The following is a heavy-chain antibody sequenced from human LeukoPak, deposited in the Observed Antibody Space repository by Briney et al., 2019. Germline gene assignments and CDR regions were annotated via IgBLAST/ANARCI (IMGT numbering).Heavy chain of an antibody. CDR1: GFTFSSYW. CDR2: IKQEGSEK. Sequence: PGGSLRLSCAASGFTFSSYWMSWVRQAPGKGREGVANIKQEGSEKYNVDSVKGRFTISRDTAKNSLYLQMNSLRAEATAVYYCARGSMVRGRAYFDHWGQGTLVTVSS. J-gene: IGHJ4*02. V-gene: IGHV3-7*01. CDR3: ARGSMVRGRAYFDH. D-gene: IGHD3-10*01.